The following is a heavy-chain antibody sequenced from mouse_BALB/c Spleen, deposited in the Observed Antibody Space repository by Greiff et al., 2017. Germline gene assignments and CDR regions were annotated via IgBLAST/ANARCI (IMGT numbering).Heavy chain of an antibody. CDR1: GFTFSSYG. Sequence: EVKLMESGGDLVKPGGSLKLSCAASGFTFSSYGMSWVRQTPDKRLEWVATISSGGSYTYYPDSVKGRFTISRDNAKNTLYLQMSSLKSEDTAMYYCARRYDVRRAFDYWGQGTTLTVSS. J-gene: IGHJ2*01. V-gene: IGHV5-6*02. CDR2: ISSGGSYT. CDR3: ARRYDVRRAFDY. D-gene: IGHD2-14*01.